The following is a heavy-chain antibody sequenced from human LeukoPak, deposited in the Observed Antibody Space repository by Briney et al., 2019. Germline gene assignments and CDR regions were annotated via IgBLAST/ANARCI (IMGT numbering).Heavy chain of an antibody. D-gene: IGHD3-10*01. CDR2: IWYDGGNK. Sequence: GGSLRLSCGASGFTFSSYGMHWVRQAPGKGLERVAVIWYDGGNKYYADSVKGRFAISRDNSKNTLYLQMNSLRAEDTAVYYCARDVKGRGYYFYGMDVWGQGTTVTVSS. J-gene: IGHJ6*02. CDR1: GFTFSSYG. CDR3: ARDVKGRGYYFYGMDV. V-gene: IGHV3-33*01.